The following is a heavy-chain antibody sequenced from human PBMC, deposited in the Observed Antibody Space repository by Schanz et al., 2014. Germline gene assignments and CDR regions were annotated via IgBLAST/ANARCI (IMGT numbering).Heavy chain of an antibody. CDR2: INGYNGHT. J-gene: IGHJ6*02. Sequence: QVQLVQSGAEVKKPGASVKVSCKASGYTFSSYGITWVRQAPGQGLEWMGWINGYNGHTLYAQKFQGRVTMTTDTSTSTVYMELSGLRSEDTAVYYCARAKRFGDMDVWGQGTTVTVSS. D-gene: IGHD3-10*01. CDR3: ARAKRFGDMDV. V-gene: IGHV1-18*01. CDR1: GYTFSSYG.